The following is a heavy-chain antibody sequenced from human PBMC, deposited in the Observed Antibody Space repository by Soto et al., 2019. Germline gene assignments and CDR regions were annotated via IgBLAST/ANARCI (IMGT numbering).Heavy chain of an antibody. CDR1: GYTFTSYG. D-gene: IGHD2-15*01. Sequence: RASVKVSCKASGYTFTSYGISWVRQAPGQGLEWMGWISAYNGNTNYAQKLQGRVTMTTDTSTSTAYMELRSLRSDDTAVYYCARDRGGDCSGGSCYHVGLYYYYGMDVWGQGTTVTVYS. CDR2: ISAYNGNT. J-gene: IGHJ6*02. CDR3: ARDRGGDCSGGSCYHVGLYYYYGMDV. V-gene: IGHV1-18*04.